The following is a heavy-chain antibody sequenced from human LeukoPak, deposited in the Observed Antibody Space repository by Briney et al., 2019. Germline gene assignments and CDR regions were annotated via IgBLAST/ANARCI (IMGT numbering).Heavy chain of an antibody. Sequence: GGSLRLSCAASGFTFSSYGMHRVRQAPGKGLEWVAVIWYDGSNKYYADSVKGRFTISRDNSKNTLYLQMNSLRAEDTAVYYCAKVGTMVVPGGYYFDYWGQGTLVTVSS. D-gene: IGHD4/OR15-4a*01. V-gene: IGHV3-33*06. CDR2: IWYDGSNK. J-gene: IGHJ4*02. CDR1: GFTFSSYG. CDR3: AKVGTMVVPGGYYFDY.